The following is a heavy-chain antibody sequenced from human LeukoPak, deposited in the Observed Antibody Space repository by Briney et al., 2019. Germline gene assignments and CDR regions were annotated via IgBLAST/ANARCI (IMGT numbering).Heavy chain of an antibody. CDR2: ISYDGSNK. J-gene: IGHJ4*02. V-gene: IGHV3-30*18. CDR3: AKDPSLYSTGWYYCDY. CDR1: GFTFSSYG. Sequence: PGRSLRLSCAASGFTFSSYGMHWVRQAPGKGLEWVAVISYDGSNKYYTDSVKGRFTISRDNSKNTLYLQMNSLRAEDTAVYYCAKDPSLYSTGWYYCDYWGQGTLVTVSS. D-gene: IGHD6-19*01.